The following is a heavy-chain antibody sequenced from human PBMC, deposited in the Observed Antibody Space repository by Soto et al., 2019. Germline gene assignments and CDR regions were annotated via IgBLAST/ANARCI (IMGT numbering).Heavy chain of an antibody. CDR2: ITGSGRDT. CDR3: AKNGLDNSPSAIDS. V-gene: IGHV3-23*01. CDR1: EFTFRNNV. Sequence: PGGSLGLCCASSEFTFRNNVLSWVRQAPGKGLDWVSGITGSGRDTYYADSVKGRFTISRDNSKNMVFLQMNSLRAEDTALYYCAKNGLDNSPSAIDSWGPGTLVTVSS. J-gene: IGHJ4*02. D-gene: IGHD2-8*01.